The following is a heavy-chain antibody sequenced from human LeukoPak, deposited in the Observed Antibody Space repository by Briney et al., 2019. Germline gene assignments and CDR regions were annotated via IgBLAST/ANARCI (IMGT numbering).Heavy chain of an antibody. CDR3: ARVAYSSSWYFDY. Sequence: SETLSLTCTVSGGSLSSSSYYWGWVRQPPGRGLEWLGSIYYSGSTYYNPSLKSRVTISVDTSKNQFSLKLSSVTAADTAVYYCARVAYSSSWYFDYWGQGILVTVSS. D-gene: IGHD6-13*01. CDR1: GGSLSSSSYY. V-gene: IGHV4-39*07. CDR2: IYYSGST. J-gene: IGHJ4*02.